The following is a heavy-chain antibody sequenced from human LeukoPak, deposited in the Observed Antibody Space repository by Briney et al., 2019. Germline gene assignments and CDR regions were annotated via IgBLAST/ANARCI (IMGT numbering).Heavy chain of an antibody. D-gene: IGHD6-13*01. CDR2: ISTSSSYK. CDR1: GFTFNNYD. CDR3: ARFDSASGTGFDY. V-gene: IGHV3-21*01. Sequence: GGSLRLSCAASGFTFNNYDMNWVRLAPGRGLEWVSSISTSSSYKYYADSLKGRFTVSRDNAKNSLYLRMNSLRAEDTAVYWCARFDSASGTGFDYWGQGTPVTVSS. J-gene: IGHJ4*02.